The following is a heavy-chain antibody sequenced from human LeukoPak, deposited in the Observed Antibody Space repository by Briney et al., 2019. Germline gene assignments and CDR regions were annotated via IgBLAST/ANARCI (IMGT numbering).Heavy chain of an antibody. V-gene: IGHV3-15*01. CDR3: TTDRSLPRSGWYAEDAFDI. J-gene: IGHJ3*02. CDR1: GFSFTIAW. CDR2: IKSKDDGGAT. Sequence: GGSLRLSCAASGFSFTIAWMSWVRQAPGKGLEWVGRIKSKDDGGATEYTARVKGRFTISRDDSKNTLYLQMNSLKTEDTAVYYCTTDRSLPRSGWYAEDAFDIWGQGTMVTVSS. D-gene: IGHD6-19*01.